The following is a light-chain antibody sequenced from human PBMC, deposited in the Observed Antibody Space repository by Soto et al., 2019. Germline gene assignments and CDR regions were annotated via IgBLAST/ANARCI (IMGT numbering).Light chain of an antibody. V-gene: IGLV2-14*01. CDR3: RSYTSSSTLYV. Sequence: QSALTQPASVSGSPGRSITISCTGTSSDVGGYNYVSWYQQHPGKAPKLMIYEVSNRPSGVSNRFSGSKSGNTASLTISGLQAEDEADYYCRSYTSSSTLYVFGTGTKLTVL. J-gene: IGLJ1*01. CDR2: EVS. CDR1: SSDVGGYNY.